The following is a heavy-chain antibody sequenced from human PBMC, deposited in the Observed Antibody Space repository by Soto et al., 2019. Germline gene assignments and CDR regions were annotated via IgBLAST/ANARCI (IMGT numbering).Heavy chain of an antibody. V-gene: IGHV3-74*01. Sequence: EVQLVESGGGLVQPGGSLRLSCAASGFTFSSYWMHWVRQAPGKGLVWVSRINSDGSSTSYADSVKGRFTISRDNAKNTLYLLKNRLRAEDTAVYYGARGNWNYVGSGAFDIWGQGTMVTVSS. J-gene: IGHJ3*02. CDR2: INSDGSST. CDR1: GFTFSSYW. D-gene: IGHD1-7*01. CDR3: ARGNWNYVGSGAFDI.